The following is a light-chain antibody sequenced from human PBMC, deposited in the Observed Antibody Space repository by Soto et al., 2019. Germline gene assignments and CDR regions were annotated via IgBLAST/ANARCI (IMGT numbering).Light chain of an antibody. CDR2: AAS. V-gene: IGKV1-39*01. CDR1: QSISSY. Sequence: DIQMTQSPSSLSASVGDRVTITCRASQSISSYLNWDQQKPGKAPKLLIYAASSLQSGVPSRFSGSGSGTDFTLTISSLQPEDFAVYYWQQDYNLPITFGQGTRLEI. CDR3: QQDYNLPIT. J-gene: IGKJ5*01.